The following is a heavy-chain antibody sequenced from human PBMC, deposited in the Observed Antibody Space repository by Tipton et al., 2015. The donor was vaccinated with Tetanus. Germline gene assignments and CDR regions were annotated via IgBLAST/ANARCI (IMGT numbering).Heavy chain of an antibody. V-gene: IGHV3-23*01. CDR1: GFTFNTYA. CDR2: ISDSGGST. Sequence: SLRLSCAASGFTFNTYAMSWVRQSPGKGLEWVSVISDSGGSTYYADSVKGRFTISRDNSKNTLYLQMNSLRAEDTAVYYRAKSNGITGTTFYYGMDVWGQGTTVTVSS. J-gene: IGHJ6*02. CDR3: AKSNGITGTTFYYGMDV. D-gene: IGHD1-20*01.